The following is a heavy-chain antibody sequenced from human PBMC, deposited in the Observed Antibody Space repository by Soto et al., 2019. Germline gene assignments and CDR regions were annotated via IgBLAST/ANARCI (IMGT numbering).Heavy chain of an antibody. V-gene: IGHV1-18*01. Sequence: QVPLVQSGAEVKKPGASVKVSCKASGYTFTSYGISWVRQAPGQGLEWMGWISAYNGNTNYAQKLQGRVTMTTDTSTSTAYMELRSLRSDDTAVYYCARDHVPSTTVTTGPSDYWGQGTLVTVSS. CDR2: ISAYNGNT. D-gene: IGHD4-17*01. J-gene: IGHJ4*02. CDR3: ARDHVPSTTVTTGPSDY. CDR1: GYTFTSYG.